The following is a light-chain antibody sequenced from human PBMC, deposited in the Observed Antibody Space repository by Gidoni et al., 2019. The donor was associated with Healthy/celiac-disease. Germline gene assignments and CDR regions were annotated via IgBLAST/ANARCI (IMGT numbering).Light chain of an antibody. Sequence: DVVMTQSPLSLPVTLGQPAAISCRSSQSLVHSDGNTYLNWFQQRPGQSPRRLIYKVSNRDSGVPDRFSGRGSGTDFTLKISRVEAEDVGVYYCMQGTHWYTFXQXTKLEIK. J-gene: IGKJ2*01. CDR3: MQGTHWYT. CDR2: KVS. V-gene: IGKV2-30*02. CDR1: QSLVHSDGNTY.